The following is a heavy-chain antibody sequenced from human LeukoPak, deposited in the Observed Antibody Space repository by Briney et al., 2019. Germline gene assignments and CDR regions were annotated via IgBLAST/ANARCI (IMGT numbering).Heavy chain of an antibody. CDR3: ARDRSLVDGDYGVWFDA. Sequence: GGSLRLSCTASGFTLSTYTMNWVRQAPGKGLEWVSYISSTSTTKYYAGSVKGRFTISRDNSENSLGLQMNRLTAEDTAVYYCARDRSLVDGDYGVWFDAWGQGSLVTVSS. CDR1: GFTLSTYT. CDR2: ISSTSTTK. D-gene: IGHD4-17*01. V-gene: IGHV3-48*04. J-gene: IGHJ5*02.